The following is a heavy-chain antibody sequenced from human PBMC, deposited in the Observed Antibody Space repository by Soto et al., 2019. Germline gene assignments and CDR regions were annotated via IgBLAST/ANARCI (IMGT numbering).Heavy chain of an antibody. D-gene: IGHD3-10*01. CDR3: ARGPRGSGSYYPLPNWFDP. CDR1: GFTFSSYW. Sequence: PGGSLRLSCAASGFTFSSYWMNWVRQGPGKGLVWVSRINSDGSDTSYADSVKGRFTISRDNAKNSLYLQMNSLRAEDTAVYYCARGPRGSGSYYPLPNWFDPWGQGTLVTVSS. J-gene: IGHJ5*02. CDR2: INSDGSDT. V-gene: IGHV3-74*01.